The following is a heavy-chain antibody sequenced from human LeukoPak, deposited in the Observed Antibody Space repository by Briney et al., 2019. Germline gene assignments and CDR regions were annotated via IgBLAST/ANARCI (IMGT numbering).Heavy chain of an antibody. J-gene: IGHJ4*02. Sequence: PGGSLRLSCAASGFTFDDYAMHWVRQAPGKGLEWVSLISGGGGSTYYADSVKGRFTISRDNSKNSLYLQMNSLRTEDTALYYCAKDMASYDSSGYQFDYWGQGTLVTVSS. CDR2: ISGGGGST. D-gene: IGHD3-22*01. CDR3: AKDMASYDSSGYQFDY. V-gene: IGHV3-43*02. CDR1: GFTFDDYA.